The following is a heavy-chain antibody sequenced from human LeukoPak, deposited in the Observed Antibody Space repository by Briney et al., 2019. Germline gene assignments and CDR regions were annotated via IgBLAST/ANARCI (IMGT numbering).Heavy chain of an antibody. Sequence: ASVKVSCKASGYTFTGYYMHWVRQAPGQGLEWMGWINPNSGGTNYAQKFQGWVTMTRDTSISTAHMELSRLRSDDTAVYYCARAGSDNLLSLFDYWGQGTLVTVSS. CDR3: ARAGSDNLLSLFDY. J-gene: IGHJ4*02. CDR2: INPNSGGT. CDR1: GYTFTGYY. D-gene: IGHD2-8*02. V-gene: IGHV1-2*04.